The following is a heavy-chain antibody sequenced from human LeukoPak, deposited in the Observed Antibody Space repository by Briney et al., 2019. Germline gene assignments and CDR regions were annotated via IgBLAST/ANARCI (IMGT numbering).Heavy chain of an antibody. Sequence: PSETLSLTCTVSGGSISSYYWSWIRQPPGKGLEWIGYIYYSGSTNYNPSLKSRVTISVDTSKNQFSLKLSSVTAADTAVYYCAGAYDLLNAFDIWGQGTVVTVSS. D-gene: IGHD3-16*01. CDR1: GGSISSYY. V-gene: IGHV4-59*01. J-gene: IGHJ3*02. CDR3: AGAYDLLNAFDI. CDR2: IYYSGST.